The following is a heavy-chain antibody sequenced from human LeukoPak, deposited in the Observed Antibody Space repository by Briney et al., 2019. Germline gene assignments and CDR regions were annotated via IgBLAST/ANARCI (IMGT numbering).Heavy chain of an antibody. V-gene: IGHV4-34*01. Sequence: SETLSLTCAVYGGSFSGYYWSWIRQPPGKGLEWIGEINHSGSTKYNPSLKSRVTISVDTSKNQFSLKLSSVTAADTAVYYCARGVGHYYDSSGYYNWFDPWGQGTLVTVSS. J-gene: IGHJ5*02. CDR2: INHSGST. CDR1: GGSFSGYY. CDR3: ARGVGHYYDSSGYYNWFDP. D-gene: IGHD3-22*01.